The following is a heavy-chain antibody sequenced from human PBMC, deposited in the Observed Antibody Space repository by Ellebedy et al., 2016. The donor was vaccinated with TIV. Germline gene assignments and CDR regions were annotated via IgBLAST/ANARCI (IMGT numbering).Heavy chain of an antibody. CDR2: INHSGST. J-gene: IGHJ2*01. D-gene: IGHD3-10*01. Sequence: SETLSLTCAVYGGSFSGYYWSWICQPPGKGLEWIGEINHSGSTNYNPSLKSRVTISVDTSKNQFSLKLSSVTAADTAVYYCARGEPFYGSWYFDLWGRGTLVTVSS. V-gene: IGHV4-34*01. CDR3: ARGEPFYGSWYFDL. CDR1: GGSFSGYY.